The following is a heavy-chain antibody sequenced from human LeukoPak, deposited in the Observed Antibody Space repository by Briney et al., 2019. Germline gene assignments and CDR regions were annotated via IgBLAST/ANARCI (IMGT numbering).Heavy chain of an antibody. CDR1: GFIFNNYG. V-gene: IGHV3-23*01. J-gene: IGHJ5*02. Sequence: PGGSLRLSCAASGFIFNNYGLIWVRQAPGKGLEWVSAISNDGGGTNYADFVKGRFTISRDNSKNTLFLQMNSLRAEDTALYYCAKGSSGYFLDLWGQGTLVTASS. CDR3: AKGSSGYFLDL. D-gene: IGHD3-22*01. CDR2: ISNDGGGT.